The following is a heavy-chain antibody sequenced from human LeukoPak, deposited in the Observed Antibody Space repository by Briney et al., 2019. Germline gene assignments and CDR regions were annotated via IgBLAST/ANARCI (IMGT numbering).Heavy chain of an antibody. J-gene: IGHJ5*02. V-gene: IGHV3-23*01. Sequence: GGSLRLSCAASGFTFSSYGMRWVRQAPGKGLEWVSAISGSGGSTYYADSVKGRFTISRDNSKNTLYLQMNSLRAEDTAVYYCARVFVVVVAAIWFDPWGQGTLVTVSS. CDR3: ARVFVVVVAAIWFDP. D-gene: IGHD2-15*01. CDR2: ISGSGGST. CDR1: GFTFSSYG.